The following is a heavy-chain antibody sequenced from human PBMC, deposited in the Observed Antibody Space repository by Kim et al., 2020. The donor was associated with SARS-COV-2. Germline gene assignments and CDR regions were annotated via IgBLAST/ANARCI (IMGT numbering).Heavy chain of an antibody. Sequence: NYAQKFQGGVTITADESTSTAYMELSSLRSEDTAVYYCARICGDCYPNFDYWGQGTLVTVSS. V-gene: IGHV1-69*01. J-gene: IGHJ4*02. CDR3: ARICGDCYPNFDY. D-gene: IGHD2-21*02.